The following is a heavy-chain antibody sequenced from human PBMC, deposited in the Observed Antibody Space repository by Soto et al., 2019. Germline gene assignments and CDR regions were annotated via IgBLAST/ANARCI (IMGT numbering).Heavy chain of an antibody. CDR1: GFTVSSNY. V-gene: IGHV3-66*01. D-gene: IGHD4-17*01. J-gene: IGHJ4*02. Sequence: EVQLVESGGGLVQPGGSLRLSCAASGFTVSSNYMSWVRQAPGKGLEWVSVIDSGGSTYYADSVKGRFTISRDNSKNTLYLQMNSLRAEDTAVYYCARDYGDYGAYYFDYWGQGTLVTVSS. CDR3: ARDYGDYGAYYFDY. CDR2: IDSGGST.